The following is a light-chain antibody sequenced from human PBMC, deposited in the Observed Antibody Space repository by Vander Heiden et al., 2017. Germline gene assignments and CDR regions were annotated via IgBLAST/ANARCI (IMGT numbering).Light chain of an antibody. CDR3: SSYTRSSTWV. V-gene: IGLV2-14*03. Sequence: QSALTQPASVSRSPGQSITISCTGTSSDVGGYNYVSWYQQHPAKAPKLMIYDVSNRPSGVSNRFSGSKSGNTASLTISGLQAEDEADYYCSSYTRSSTWVFGGGTKLTVL. CDR2: DVS. CDR1: SSDVGGYNY. J-gene: IGLJ3*02.